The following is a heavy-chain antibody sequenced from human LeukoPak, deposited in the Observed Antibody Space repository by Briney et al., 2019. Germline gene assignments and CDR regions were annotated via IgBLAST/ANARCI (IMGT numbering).Heavy chain of an antibody. Sequence: GGSLRLSCAASGFTFSSYAMSWVRQAPGKGLEWVSAISGSGGSTYYADSVKGRFTISRDNSKNTLYLQMNSLRAEDTAVYYCAKDRGYDSSGYSLLGYWGQGTLVTVSS. V-gene: IGHV3-23*01. J-gene: IGHJ4*02. D-gene: IGHD3-22*01. CDR2: ISGSGGST. CDR1: GFTFSSYA. CDR3: AKDRGYDSSGYSLLGY.